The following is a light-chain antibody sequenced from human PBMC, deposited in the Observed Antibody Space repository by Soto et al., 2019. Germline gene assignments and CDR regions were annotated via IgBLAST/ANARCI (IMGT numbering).Light chain of an antibody. V-gene: IGKV1-9*01. CDR3: QQLDSYVFT. Sequence: QLTQSPSSLSASVGDRVTITCRASQGISSYLAWYQQKPGEAPKLLIYAAATLQSGVPSRFSGSGSGTDFTLTISSLQPEDFATYYCQQLDSYVFTFGPGTKVDIK. J-gene: IGKJ3*01. CDR2: AAA. CDR1: QGISSY.